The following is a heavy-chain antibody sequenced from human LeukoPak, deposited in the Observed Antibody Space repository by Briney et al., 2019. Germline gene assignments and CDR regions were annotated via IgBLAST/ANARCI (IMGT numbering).Heavy chain of an antibody. Sequence: GGSLRLSCAASGFTFSSYSMNWVRQAPGKGLEWVSSISSSSSYIYYADSVKGRFTISRDNAKNSLYLQMNSLRAEDTAVYYCARSAGHIVAATQDYWGQGTLVTVSS. D-gene: IGHD1-26*01. J-gene: IGHJ4*02. V-gene: IGHV3-21*01. CDR3: ARSAGHIVAATQDY. CDR2: ISSSSSYI. CDR1: GFTFSSYS.